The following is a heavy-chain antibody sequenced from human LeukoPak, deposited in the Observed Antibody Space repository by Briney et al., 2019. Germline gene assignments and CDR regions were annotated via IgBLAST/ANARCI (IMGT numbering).Heavy chain of an antibody. CDR1: GGSISSSSYY. CDR3: ARIGYCSSTSCYIGYSYYYYMDV. D-gene: IGHD2-2*02. V-gene: IGHV4-39*01. CDR2: MYYSGST. J-gene: IGHJ6*03. Sequence: SETLSLTRTVSGGSISSSSYYWGWIRQPPGKGLEWIGSMYYSGSTYYNPSLKSRVTISVDTSKNQFSLKLSSVTAADTAVYYCARIGYCSSTSCYIGYSYYYYMDVWGKGTTVTVSS.